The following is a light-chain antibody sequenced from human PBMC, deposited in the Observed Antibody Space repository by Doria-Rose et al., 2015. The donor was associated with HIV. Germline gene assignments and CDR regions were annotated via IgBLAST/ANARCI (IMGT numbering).Light chain of an antibody. CDR1: QSFSSTY. CDR2: DGS. Sequence: EIVLTQSPGTLPLSPGERATLSCRASQSFSSTYLAWYQQKPGQAPSLLIYDGSTRATGIPDRFSASGSGTDFTLTINRLEPEDFALYYCHQYGTSWTFGQGTKVEI. V-gene: IGKV3-20*01. J-gene: IGKJ1*01. CDR3: HQYGTSWT.